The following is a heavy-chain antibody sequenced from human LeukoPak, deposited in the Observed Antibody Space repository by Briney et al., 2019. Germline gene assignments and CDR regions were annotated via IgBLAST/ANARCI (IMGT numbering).Heavy chain of an antibody. V-gene: IGHV3-66*01. CDR1: GFTVRNNY. Sequence: GGSLRLSCAASGFTVRNNYMSWVRQAPGKGLEWVSVIYSGGSTFYADPVKGRFTISRDNSKNTIFLRMSSLRAEDTAVYYCATVPDYGGNGDYFDYWGQGTLVTVSS. CDR2: IYSGGST. D-gene: IGHD4-23*01. CDR3: ATVPDYGGNGDYFDY. J-gene: IGHJ4*02.